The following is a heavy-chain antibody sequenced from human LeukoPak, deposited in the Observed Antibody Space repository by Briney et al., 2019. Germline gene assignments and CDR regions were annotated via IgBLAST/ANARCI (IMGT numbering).Heavy chain of an antibody. V-gene: IGHV1-18*01. D-gene: IGHD3-16*02. J-gene: IGHJ4*02. CDR1: GYTFTSYG. CDR3: ARDRPMIRGSYHEVSDY. CDR2: ISAYNGNT. Sequence: ASVKVSCKASGYTFTSYGISWVRQAPGQGLEWMGWISAYNGNTNYAQKLQGRVTMTTDTSTSTAYMELRSLRSDDTAVYYCARDRPMIRGSYHEVSDYWGQGTLVTVSS.